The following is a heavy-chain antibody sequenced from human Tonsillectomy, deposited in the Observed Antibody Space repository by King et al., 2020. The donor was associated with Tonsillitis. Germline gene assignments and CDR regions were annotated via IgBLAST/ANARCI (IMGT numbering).Heavy chain of an antibody. V-gene: IGHV3-21*03. CDR1: GFTFKNYD. CDR3: AKDKGAEDYASGRGAFDM. Sequence: QLVQSGGGLVKPGGSLRLSCATSGFTFKNYDMNWVRQAPGKGLEWVSSIRSSSRNMYYADSLKGRFTISRDNAKNSLYLQMNSLRAEDTAVYYCAKDKGAEDYASGRGAFDMWGQGTMVIVSS. CDR2: IRSSSRNM. D-gene: IGHD3-22*01. J-gene: IGHJ3*02.